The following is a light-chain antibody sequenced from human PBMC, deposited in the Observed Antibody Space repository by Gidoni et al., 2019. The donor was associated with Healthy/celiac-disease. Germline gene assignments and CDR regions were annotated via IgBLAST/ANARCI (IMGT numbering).Light chain of an antibody. Sequence: QSALAPTHYASGSPGSSVTISCTGTSSDVGGYNYVSWYQQHPGKAPKLMIYEVSKRPSGVPDRFSGSKSGNTASLTVSGRQAEDEADYYCSSFAGSNNLVFGGGTKLTVL. CDR1: SSDVGGYNY. V-gene: IGLV2-8*01. J-gene: IGLJ2*01. CDR2: EVS. CDR3: SSFAGSNNLV.